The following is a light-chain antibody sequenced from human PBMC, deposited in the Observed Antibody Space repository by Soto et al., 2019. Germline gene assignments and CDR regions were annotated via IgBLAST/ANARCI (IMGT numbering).Light chain of an antibody. Sequence: EIVMSQSQATLSVSSGERATLSFRASQSVSCNLAWYQQKPGQPPTLLMYGVYTRAPGTPARFSGSGSGTEFTLTISSLQSEDSAVYYCQQYDKWPPRTFGQGSMVDVK. J-gene: IGKJ1*01. CDR3: QQYDKWPPRT. CDR2: GVY. CDR1: QSVSCN. V-gene: IGKV3D-15*01.